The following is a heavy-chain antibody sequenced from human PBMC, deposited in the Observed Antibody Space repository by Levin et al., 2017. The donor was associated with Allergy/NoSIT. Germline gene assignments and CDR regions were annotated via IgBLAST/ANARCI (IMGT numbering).Heavy chain of an antibody. V-gene: IGHV4-39*02. Sequence: PSETLSLTCTVSGGSISTSTYHWGWIRQPPGKGLEWIGSIYYRGNVYYSPSLESRVTLFVDTSNNHFSLKLRSVTAADPAMYYCARLFNGCPGDIWGQGTMVTVSS. CDR1: GGSISTSTYH. D-gene: IGHD5-24*01. CDR2: IYYRGNV. J-gene: IGHJ3*02. CDR3: ARLFNGCPGDI.